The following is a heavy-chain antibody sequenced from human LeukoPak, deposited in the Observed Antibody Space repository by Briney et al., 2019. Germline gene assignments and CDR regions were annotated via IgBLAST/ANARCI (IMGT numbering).Heavy chain of an antibody. J-gene: IGHJ4*02. Sequence: GGSLRLSCAASGFTFSSYAMSWVRQAPGKGLEWVSSISSSSSYIYYADSVKGRFTISRDNAKNSLYLQMNSLRAEDTAVYYCARDRSLWFGELDSDYWGQGTLVTVSS. V-gene: IGHV3-21*06. CDR1: GFTFSSYA. CDR2: ISSSSSYI. CDR3: ARDRSLWFGELDSDY. D-gene: IGHD3-10*01.